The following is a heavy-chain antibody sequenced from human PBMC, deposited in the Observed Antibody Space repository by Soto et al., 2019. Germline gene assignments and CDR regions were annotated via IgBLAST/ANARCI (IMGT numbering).Heavy chain of an antibody. CDR3: ARATAIYSKEPRITDRFDD. J-gene: IGHJ4*02. CDR1: GGSISSGGYY. CDR2: IYYSGST. V-gene: IGHV4-31*03. Sequence: PSETLSLTCTVSGGSISSGGYYWSWIRQHPGKGLEWIGYIYYSGSTYYNPSLKSRVTISVDTSKNQFSLKLSSVTAADTAVYYCARATAIYSKEPRITDRFDDWGQGTLVTVSS. D-gene: IGHD4-4*01.